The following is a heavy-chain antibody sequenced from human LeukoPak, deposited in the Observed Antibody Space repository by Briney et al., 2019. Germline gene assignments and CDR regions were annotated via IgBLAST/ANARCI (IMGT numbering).Heavy chain of an antibody. CDR3: AREIDYGDYGPLDYYGMDV. J-gene: IGHJ6*02. D-gene: IGHD4-17*01. CDR2: ISSSSSTI. Sequence: GGSLRLSCAACGFTFSSYSMNWVRQAPGKGLEWVSYISSSSSTIYYADSVKGRFTISRDNAKNSLYLQMNSLRAEDTAVYYCAREIDYGDYGPLDYYGMDVWGQGTTVTVSS. V-gene: IGHV3-48*01. CDR1: GFTFSSYS.